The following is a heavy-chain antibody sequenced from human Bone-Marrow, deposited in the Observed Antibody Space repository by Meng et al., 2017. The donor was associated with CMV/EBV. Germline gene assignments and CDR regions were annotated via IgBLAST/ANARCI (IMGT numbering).Heavy chain of an antibody. CDR1: GFTFSSYG. V-gene: IGHV3-33*01. J-gene: IGHJ1*01. D-gene: IGHD3-16*01. CDR3: ARDRSGGGYGEYFQH. CDR2: IWYDGSNK. Sequence: GGSLRLSCAASGFTFSSYGMHWVRQAPGKGLEWVAVIWYDGSNKYYADSVKGRFTISRDNSKNTLYLQMNSLRAEDTAVYYCARDRSGGGYGEYFQHWGQGTLVTVSS.